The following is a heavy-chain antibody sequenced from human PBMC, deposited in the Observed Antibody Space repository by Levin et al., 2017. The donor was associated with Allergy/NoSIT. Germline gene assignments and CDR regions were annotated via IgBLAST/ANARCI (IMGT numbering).Heavy chain of an antibody. Sequence: RAGGSLGLSCAASGFTFSSYSMNWVRQAPGKGLEWVSYISSSSSTIYYADSVKGRFTISRDNAKNSLYLQMNSLRDEDTAVYYCAREHSSSSGRTFDYWGQGTLVTVSS. CDR2: ISSSSSTI. D-gene: IGHD6-6*01. V-gene: IGHV3-48*02. CDR3: AREHSSSSGRTFDY. J-gene: IGHJ4*02. CDR1: GFTFSSYS.